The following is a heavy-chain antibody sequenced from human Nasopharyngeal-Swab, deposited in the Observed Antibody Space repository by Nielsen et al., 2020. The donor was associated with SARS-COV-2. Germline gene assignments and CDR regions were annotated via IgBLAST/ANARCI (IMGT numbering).Heavy chain of an antibody. CDR3: ASEGSGVFGVVIYAFDI. CDR1: GYTLTVLP. J-gene: IGHJ3*02. Sequence: ASVNVSCKVSGYTLTVLPIHWVRQAPGKALEWMGTVVPEDGEPIYAQNFQGRVTMTEDTSTYTAYLELSSLRSEDTAVYYCASEGSGVFGVVIYAFDIWGPGTLVTVSS. V-gene: IGHV1-24*01. D-gene: IGHD3-3*01. CDR2: VVPEDGEP.